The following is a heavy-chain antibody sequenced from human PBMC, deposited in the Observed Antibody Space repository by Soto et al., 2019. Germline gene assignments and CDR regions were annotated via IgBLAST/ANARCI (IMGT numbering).Heavy chain of an antibody. Sequence: EVQLVESGGGLVQPGRSLRLSCAASGFTFDDYAMHWVRQAPGKGLEWVSGISWNSGSIGYADSVKGRFTISRDNAKNSLYLQMNSLRAEDEALYYCAKGPVGAVGYWFDPWGQGTLVNVSS. D-gene: IGHD1-26*01. J-gene: IGHJ5*02. CDR1: GFTFDDYA. CDR3: AKGPVGAVGYWFDP. CDR2: ISWNSGSI. V-gene: IGHV3-9*01.